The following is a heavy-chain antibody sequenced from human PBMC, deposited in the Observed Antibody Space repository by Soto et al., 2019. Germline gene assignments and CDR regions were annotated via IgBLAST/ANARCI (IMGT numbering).Heavy chain of an antibody. J-gene: IGHJ4*02. Sequence: PSEALSLTCAVYGGSFSGYYWSWIRQPPGKGLEWIGEINHSGSTNYNPSLKSRVTISVDTSKNQFSLKLSSVTAADTAVYYCARGHLRIAARINYFDYWGQGTLVTVSS. V-gene: IGHV4-34*01. CDR2: INHSGST. CDR1: GGSFSGYY. CDR3: ARGHLRIAARINYFDY. D-gene: IGHD6-6*01.